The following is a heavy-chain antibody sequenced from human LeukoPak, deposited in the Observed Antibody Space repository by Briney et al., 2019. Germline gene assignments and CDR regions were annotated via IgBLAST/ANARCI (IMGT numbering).Heavy chain of an antibody. CDR1: GGSISSYY. J-gene: IGHJ6*03. Sequence: PSETLSLTCTVSGGSISSYYWSWIRQPAGKGLEWIGRIYTSGSTNYNPSLKSRVTISVDTSKNQFSLKLSSVTAADTAVYYCARETSQKGAHYMDVWGKGTTVTVSS. CDR3: ARETSQKGAHYMDV. CDR2: IYTSGST. D-gene: IGHD3-16*01. V-gene: IGHV4-4*07.